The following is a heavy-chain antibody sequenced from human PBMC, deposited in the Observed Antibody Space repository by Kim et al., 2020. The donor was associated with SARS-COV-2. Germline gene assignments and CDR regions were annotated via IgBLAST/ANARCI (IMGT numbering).Heavy chain of an antibody. D-gene: IGHD5-18*01. V-gene: IGHV3-30*18. J-gene: IGHJ4*02. CDR1: GFTFSSYG. Sequence: GGSLRLSCAASGFTFSSYGMHWVRQAPGKGLEWVAVISYDGSNKYYADSVKGRFTISRDNSKNTLYLQMNSLRAEDTAVYYCANSLREGGYSYGLPDYWGQGTLVTVSS. CDR2: ISYDGSNK. CDR3: ANSLREGGYSYGLPDY.